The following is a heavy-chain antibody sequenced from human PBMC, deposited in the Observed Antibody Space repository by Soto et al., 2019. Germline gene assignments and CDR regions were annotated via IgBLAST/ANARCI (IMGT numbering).Heavy chain of an antibody. J-gene: IGHJ5*01. CDR2: VYYSGST. CDR3: ARGRYCLTGRCFQNWWDS. V-gene: IGHV4-61*01. CDR1: GGSVNNNNYY. D-gene: IGHD7-27*01. Sequence: PENLSLTCGVSGGSVNNNNYYWSWIRQPPGKGPEWIGYVYYSGSTNYNPSLKSRVTISLDTSKNQFYLRLSSVTAVDTAGYFCARGRYCLTGRCFQNWWDSWAQGALVTVS.